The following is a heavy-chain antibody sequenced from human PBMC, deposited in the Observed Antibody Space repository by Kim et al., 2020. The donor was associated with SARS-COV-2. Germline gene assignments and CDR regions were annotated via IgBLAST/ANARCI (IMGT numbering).Heavy chain of an antibody. V-gene: IGHV3-30*02. J-gene: IGHJ6*02. D-gene: IGHD3-16*01. CDR3: AKDKSFLMSTFVGESGGMDV. Sequence: GQFTISRDSSKNTLYLQMNSLRPEDTAVYFCAKDKSFLMSTFVGESGGMDVWGQGTRVTVSS.